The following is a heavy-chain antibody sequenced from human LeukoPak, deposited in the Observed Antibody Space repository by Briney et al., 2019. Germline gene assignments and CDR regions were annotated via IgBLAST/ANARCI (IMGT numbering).Heavy chain of an antibody. D-gene: IGHD4-17*01. CDR2: IYSDNT. J-gene: IGHJ4*02. V-gene: IGHV3-53*01. Sequence: GGSLRLSCTVSGFTVSSNSMSWVRQAPGKGLEWVSFIYSDNTHYSDSVKGRFTISRDNSKNTLYLQVNSLRAEDTAVYYCARRAGAYSPPYDYWGQGTLVTVSS. CDR3: ARRAGAYSPPYDY. CDR1: GFTVSSNS.